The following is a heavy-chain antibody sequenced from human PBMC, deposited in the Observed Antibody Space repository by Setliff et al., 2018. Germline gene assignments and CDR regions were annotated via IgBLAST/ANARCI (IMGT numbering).Heavy chain of an antibody. CDR3: ARYPRRGNGWYPYYVDV. CDR1: GGTFSDYH. CDR2: INHRGST. J-gene: IGHJ6*03. Sequence: SETLSLTCAAYGGTFSDYHWTWIRQSPEKGLEWIGEINHRGSTNYNPSLKSRATVSVDTSTSQFSLRLTSVTAADSAVYFCARYPRRGNGWYPYYVDVWGKGTTVTVSS. V-gene: IGHV4-34*10. D-gene: IGHD6-19*01.